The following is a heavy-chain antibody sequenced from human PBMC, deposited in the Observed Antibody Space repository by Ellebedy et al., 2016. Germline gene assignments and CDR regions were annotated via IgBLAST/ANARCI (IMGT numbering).Heavy chain of an antibody. D-gene: IGHD4-17*01. CDR1: GFSLSTSGMC. CDR2: IDWDDDK. Sequence: SGPTLVKPPQTLTLTCTFSGFSLSTSGMCVSWIRQPPGKALEWLALIDWDDDKYYSTSLKTRLTISKDTSKNQVVLTMTNMDPVDTATYYCARVFLGGYYGDYYYYGMDGWGQGTTVTVSS. V-gene: IGHV2-70*01. J-gene: IGHJ6*02. CDR3: ARVFLGGYYGDYYYYGMDG.